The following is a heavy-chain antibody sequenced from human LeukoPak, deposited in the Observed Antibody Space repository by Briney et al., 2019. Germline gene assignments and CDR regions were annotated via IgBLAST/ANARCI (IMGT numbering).Heavy chain of an antibody. J-gene: IGHJ4*02. Sequence: GGSLRLSCAASGFTFSSYSMNWVRQAPGKGLEWVSSISSSSYIYYADSVKGRFTISRDNAKNSLYLQMNSLRAEDTAVYYCASDYYGSGSHFDYWGQGTLVTVSS. D-gene: IGHD3-10*01. CDR2: ISSSSYI. V-gene: IGHV3-21*01. CDR3: ASDYYGSGSHFDY. CDR1: GFTFSSYS.